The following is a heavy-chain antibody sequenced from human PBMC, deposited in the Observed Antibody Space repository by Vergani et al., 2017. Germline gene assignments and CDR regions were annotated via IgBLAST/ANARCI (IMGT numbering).Heavy chain of an antibody. Sequence: EVQLVQSGAEVKKPGESLKLSCKGSGYSFTSYWIGWVRQMPGKGLEWMGIIYPGDSDTRYSPSFQGQVTISADKSISTAYLQWSSLKASDTAMYYCARLRGTTVTTPNFDYWGQGTLVTVSS. V-gene: IGHV5-51*01. CDR3: ARLRGTTVTTPNFDY. CDR1: GYSFTSYW. CDR2: IYPGDSDT. J-gene: IGHJ4*02. D-gene: IGHD4-11*01.